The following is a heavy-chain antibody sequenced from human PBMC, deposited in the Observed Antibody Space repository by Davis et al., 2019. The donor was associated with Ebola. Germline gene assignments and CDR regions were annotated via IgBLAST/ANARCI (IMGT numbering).Heavy chain of an antibody. J-gene: IGHJ4*02. CDR1: GFTFNIFD. Sequence: GESLKISCAASGFTFNIFDMHWVRQAPGKGLEWVAVISYDGSNKYYADSVKGRFTISRDNSKNTMYLQMNSLRAEDTAVYSCARDEVYTNYGSRFDFWGQGTLVAVSS. CDR2: ISYDGSNK. CDR3: ARDEVYTNYGSRFDF. D-gene: IGHD4-11*01. V-gene: IGHV3-30*19.